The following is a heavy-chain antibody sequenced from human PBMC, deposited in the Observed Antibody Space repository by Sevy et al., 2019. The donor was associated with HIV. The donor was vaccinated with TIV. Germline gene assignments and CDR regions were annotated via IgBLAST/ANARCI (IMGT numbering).Heavy chain of an antibody. CDR3: ARENIEIQLWSYYFDY. V-gene: IGHV1-69*04. CDR2: IIPILGIA. J-gene: IGHJ4*02. Sequence: ASVKVSCKASGGTFISYTISWVRQAPGQGLEWMGRIIPILGIANYAQKFQGRVTITADKSTSTAYMELSSLRSEDTAVYYCARENIEIQLWSYYFDYWGQGTLVTVSS. D-gene: IGHD5-18*01. CDR1: GGTFISYT.